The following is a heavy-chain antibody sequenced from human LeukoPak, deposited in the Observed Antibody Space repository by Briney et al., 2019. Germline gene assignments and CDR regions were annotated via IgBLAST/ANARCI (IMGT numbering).Heavy chain of an antibody. Sequence: GGSLRLSCAASGFTFSSYSMNWVRQAPGKGLEWVSYISSSSSTIYYADSVKGRFTISRDNAKNSLYLQMNSLRAEDTAVYYCARNLGGWYYMDVWGKGTTVTVSS. CDR1: GFTFSSYS. CDR3: ARNLGGWYYMDV. V-gene: IGHV3-48*01. D-gene: IGHD2-15*01. CDR2: ISSSSSTI. J-gene: IGHJ6*03.